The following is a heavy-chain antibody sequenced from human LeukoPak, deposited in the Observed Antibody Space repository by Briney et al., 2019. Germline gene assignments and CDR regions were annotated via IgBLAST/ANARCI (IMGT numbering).Heavy chain of an antibody. V-gene: IGHV4-39*07. Sequence: SETLSLTCTVSGGSISSSSYYWGWIRQPPGKGLEWIGSIYYSGSTYYNPSLKSRLTISVDKSKNQFSLKLSSVTAADTAVYYCARGIVGAASLDYWGQGTLVTVSS. J-gene: IGHJ4*02. D-gene: IGHD1-26*01. CDR3: ARGIVGAASLDY. CDR1: GGSISSSSYY. CDR2: IYYSGST.